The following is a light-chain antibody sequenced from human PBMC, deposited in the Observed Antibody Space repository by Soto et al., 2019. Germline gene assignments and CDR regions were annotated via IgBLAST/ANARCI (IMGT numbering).Light chain of an antibody. Sequence: EIVLTHSPGTLALSPGEGATLSASAIQSVCTCYLGWYQQNPGQAPRLLICGASSRATGIRDRFSGSGSGTDFTLTISRLEPEDFGVYYCQQYGSSPPITFAQGTRLEIK. J-gene: IGKJ5*01. CDR3: QQYGSSPPIT. CDR2: GAS. CDR1: QSVCTCY. V-gene: IGKV3-20*01.